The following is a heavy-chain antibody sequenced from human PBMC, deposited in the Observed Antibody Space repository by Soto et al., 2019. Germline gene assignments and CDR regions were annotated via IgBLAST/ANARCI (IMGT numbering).Heavy chain of an antibody. CDR1: GLTLSSYA. D-gene: IGHD6-19*01. J-gene: IGHJ4*02. CDR3: TKDYTAYSSAWSSGY. Sequence: GGSLMLSCAASGLTLSSYAMGSVRQAPGKGLEWVSVISNSGDNTRYADFVQGRFTISRDNSNNTLYLQMNSLRVEDTAIYYCTKDYTAYSSAWSSGYWGQGILVTVSS. V-gene: IGHV3-23*01. CDR2: ISNSGDNT.